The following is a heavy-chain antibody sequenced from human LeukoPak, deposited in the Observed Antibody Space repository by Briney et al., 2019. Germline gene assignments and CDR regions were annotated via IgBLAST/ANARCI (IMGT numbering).Heavy chain of an antibody. D-gene: IGHD3-3*01. CDR1: GGSISSGDYY. CDR3: ARLAADYDFWSGSGENWFDP. Sequence: PSETLSLTCTVSGGSISSGDYYWSWIRQPPGKGLEWIGYIYYSGSTNYNPSLKSRVTISVDTSKNQFSLKLSSVTAADTAVYYCARLAADYDFWSGSGENWFDPWGQGTLVTVSS. V-gene: IGHV4-61*08. CDR2: IYYSGST. J-gene: IGHJ5*02.